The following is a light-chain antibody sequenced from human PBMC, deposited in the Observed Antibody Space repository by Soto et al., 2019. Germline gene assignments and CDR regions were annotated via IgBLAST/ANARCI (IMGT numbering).Light chain of an antibody. CDR2: AAS. V-gene: IGKV1-39*01. CDR1: QSISSY. J-gene: IGKJ1*01. CDR3: QQSYRTPQT. Sequence: DIQMTQSPSSLSASVGDRVTITCRASQSISSYLNWYQQKPGKAPKLQIYAASSLQSGVPSRFSGSGSGTDFTLTISSLQPEDFATYYCQQSYRTPQTFGQGAKVDIK.